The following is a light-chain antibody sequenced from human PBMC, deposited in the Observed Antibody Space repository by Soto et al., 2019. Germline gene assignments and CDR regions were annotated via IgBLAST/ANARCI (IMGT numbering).Light chain of an antibody. V-gene: IGKV1-5*03. CDR3: QQIESYPST. CDR2: KAS. J-gene: IGKJ4*01. CDR1: QSISTW. Sequence: GDRVTITCRASQSISTWLDWYQQKPGKAPKLLIYKASSLKSGVPSRFSGSGSGTEVNLTISSLQTEDFATYYCQQIESYPSTFGGGTKVDI.